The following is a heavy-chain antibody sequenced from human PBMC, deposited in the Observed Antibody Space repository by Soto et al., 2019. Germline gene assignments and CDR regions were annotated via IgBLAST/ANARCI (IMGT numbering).Heavy chain of an antibody. D-gene: IGHD2-15*01. J-gene: IGHJ4*02. CDR2: IYPGDSDT. CDR3: VRSGTSSGRFSDY. Sequence: HGESLKISCKGSGYTFTSYWIAWVRQMPGKGLEWMGLIYPGDSDTRYSPSFQGKVTISADKSITTAYLQWSSLKAADTAMYYCVRSGTSSGRFSDYWGQGTLVTVSS. CDR1: GYTFTSYW. V-gene: IGHV5-51*01.